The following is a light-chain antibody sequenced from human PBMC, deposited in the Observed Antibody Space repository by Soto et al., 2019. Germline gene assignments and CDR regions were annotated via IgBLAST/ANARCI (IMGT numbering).Light chain of an antibody. CDR2: EVS. CDR3: SSYTSRNTLYV. V-gene: IGLV2-14*01. J-gene: IGLJ1*01. Sequence: QSALAQPASVSGSPGQSITISCTGTSSDVGGYTYVSWYQQHPGKAPKLMIFEVSNRPSGVSNRFSGSKSGNTASLTISGLQAEDEADYYCSSYTSRNTLYVFGTGTRSPS. CDR1: SSDVGGYTY.